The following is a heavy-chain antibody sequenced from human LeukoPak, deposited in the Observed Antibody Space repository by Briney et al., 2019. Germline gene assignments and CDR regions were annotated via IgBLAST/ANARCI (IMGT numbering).Heavy chain of an antibody. CDR2: IYHSGST. CDR1: GYSISSGYY. Sequence: SETLSLTCAVSGYSISSGYYWGWIRQPPGKGLEWIGSIYHSGSTYHNPSLKSRVTISVDTSKNQFSLKLSSVTAADTAVYYCARLTRGMIVVVMIGIDYWGQGTLVTVSS. J-gene: IGHJ4*02. CDR3: ARLTRGMIVVVMIGIDY. V-gene: IGHV4-38-2*01. D-gene: IGHD3-22*01.